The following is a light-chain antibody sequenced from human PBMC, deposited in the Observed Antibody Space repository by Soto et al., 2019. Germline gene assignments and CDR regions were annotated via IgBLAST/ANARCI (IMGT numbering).Light chain of an antibody. Sequence: EIVLTQSPATLSLSPGESATLSCRASQRVSSYLAWYQQKPGQAPRLLIYDASNRATGIPARFGGSGSGTDFTLTISSLEPEDFAVYYCQQRSSWPPYTFGQGTKLEIK. J-gene: IGKJ2*01. CDR2: DAS. CDR3: QQRSSWPPYT. CDR1: QRVSSY. V-gene: IGKV3-11*01.